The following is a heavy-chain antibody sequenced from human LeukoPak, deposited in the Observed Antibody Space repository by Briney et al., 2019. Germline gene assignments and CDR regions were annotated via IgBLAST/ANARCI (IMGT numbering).Heavy chain of an antibody. CDR2: ISNSASTI. D-gene: IGHD1-26*01. J-gene: IGHJ4*02. CDR1: GFTFSDYY. V-gene: IGHV3-11*01. CDR3: ARRRECSGSTCYYSDY. Sequence: GGSLRLSCAASGFTFSDYYMTWIRQAPGKGLEWLSYISNSASTIYYAESLKGRFTISRDNAKSSLYLQMNSLSAEDTAMYYCARRRECSGSTCYYSDYWGQGTLVTVSS.